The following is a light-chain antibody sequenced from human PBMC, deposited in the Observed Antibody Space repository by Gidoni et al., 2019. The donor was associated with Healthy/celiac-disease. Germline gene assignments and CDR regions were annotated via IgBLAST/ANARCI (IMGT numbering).Light chain of an antibody. CDR2: DAS. Sequence: ESVLTPSPATLSLSPGERATLSCRASQSVSSYLAWYQQKPGQAPRLLIYDASNRATGIPARFSGSGSGTDFTLTISSLEPEDFAVYYCQQRSNWPTFGGGTKVEIK. CDR1: QSVSSY. V-gene: IGKV3-11*01. J-gene: IGKJ4*01. CDR3: QQRSNWPT.